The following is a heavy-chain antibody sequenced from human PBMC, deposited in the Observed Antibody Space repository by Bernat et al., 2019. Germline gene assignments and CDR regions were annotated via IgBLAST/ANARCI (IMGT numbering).Heavy chain of an antibody. Sequence: QLQLQESGPGLVKPSETLSLTCTVSGGSISSSSYYWGWIRQPPGKGLEWIGSIYYSGRTHYNPSPKSRVTISVDTSKNQFSLKLSSVTDADTAEYYCARHERGTGLGSAFDIWGQGTMVTVSS. D-gene: IGHD3-16*01. CDR1: GGSISSSSYY. CDR2: IYYSGRT. CDR3: ARHERGTGLGSAFDI. J-gene: IGHJ3*02. V-gene: IGHV4-39*01.